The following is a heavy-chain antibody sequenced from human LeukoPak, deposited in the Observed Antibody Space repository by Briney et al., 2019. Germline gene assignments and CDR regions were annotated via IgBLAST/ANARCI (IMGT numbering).Heavy chain of an antibody. CDR3: TRPLALVDTALDYGMDV. J-gene: IGHJ6*02. CDR2: IRSKANSCTA. V-gene: IGHV3-73*01. D-gene: IGHD5-18*01. CDR1: GCTFSGSA. Sequence: GGSLRLSCAASGCTFSGSAIHWVRQASGKGVEWVGRIRSKANSCTAAYTASLKGRFTFSRDDAKNTAYLQMNSLKTEDTAVYYCTRPLALVDTALDYGMDVWGQGTTVTVSS.